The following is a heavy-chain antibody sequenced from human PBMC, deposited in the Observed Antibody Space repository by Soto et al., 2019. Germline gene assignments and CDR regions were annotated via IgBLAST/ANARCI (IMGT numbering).Heavy chain of an antibody. CDR3: ARGDRWLDPGAFDF. Sequence: GSLRLSCAASGITLSDYGMSWVRQAPGKGLEWVATIRYDGRNEDYADSVKGRFTISRDISKKTLYLQMNSLRTEDTAVYYCARGDRWLDPGAFDFWGQGTMVTVSS. CDR2: IRYDGRNE. V-gene: IGHV3-30*02. J-gene: IGHJ3*01. D-gene: IGHD3-22*01. CDR1: GITLSDYG.